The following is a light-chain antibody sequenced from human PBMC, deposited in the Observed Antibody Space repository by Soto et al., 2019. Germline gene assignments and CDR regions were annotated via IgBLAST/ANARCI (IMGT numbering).Light chain of an antibody. CDR2: HAS. J-gene: IGKJ1*01. Sequence: VLMPQHPFTLPASVVDGVPNICRASQSISNWLAWYQQKPGTAPKVLIYHASNLQSGVPSRFSGSGSGTEFTLTISSLQPDDFATYYCQQYNSYSFGQGTKVDIK. CDR3: QQYNSYS. CDR1: QSISNW. V-gene: IGKV1-5*02.